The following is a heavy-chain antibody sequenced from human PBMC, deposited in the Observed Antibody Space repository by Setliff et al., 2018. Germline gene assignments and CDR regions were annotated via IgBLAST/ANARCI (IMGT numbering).Heavy chain of an antibody. D-gene: IGHD4-17*01. J-gene: IGHJ4*02. Sequence: ASVKVSCKASGYTFSSYTMNWVRQAPGQGLEWMGWINTYTGSPTYAQGRVTITRDTSASTAYMELSSLRSEDTAVYYCAKGEDFGGNVLDSWGQGMLVTVSS. V-gene: IGHV1-3*04. CDR3: AKGEDFGGNVLDS. CDR1: GYTFSSYT. CDR2: INTYTGSP.